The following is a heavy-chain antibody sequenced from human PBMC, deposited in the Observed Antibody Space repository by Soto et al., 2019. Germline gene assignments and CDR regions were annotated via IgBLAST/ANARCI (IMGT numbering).Heavy chain of an antibody. J-gene: IGHJ6*02. CDR1: GGSFSGYY. D-gene: IGHD1-1*01. Sequence: SETLSLTCAVYGGSFSGYYWSWIRQPPGKGLEWIGEINHSGSTNYNPSLKSRVTISVDTSKNQFSLKLSSVTAADTAVYYCYWNYHYGMDVWGPGTTVTVSS. CDR2: INHSGST. CDR3: YWNYHYGMDV. V-gene: IGHV4-34*01.